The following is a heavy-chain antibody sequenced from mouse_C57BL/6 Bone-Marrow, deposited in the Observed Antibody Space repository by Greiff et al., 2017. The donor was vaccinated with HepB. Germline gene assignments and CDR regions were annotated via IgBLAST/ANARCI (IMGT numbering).Heavy chain of an antibody. CDR3: TRSPTMITTYFDY. D-gene: IGHD2-4*01. V-gene: IGHV5-9-1*02. J-gene: IGHJ2*01. Sequence: VQLKESGEGLVKPGGSLKLSCAASGFTFSSYAMSWVRQTPEKRLEWVAYISSGGDYIYYADTVKGRFTISRDNARNTLYLQMSSLKSEDTAMYYCTRSPTMITTYFDYWGQGTTLTVSS. CDR2: ISSGGDYI. CDR1: GFTFSSYA.